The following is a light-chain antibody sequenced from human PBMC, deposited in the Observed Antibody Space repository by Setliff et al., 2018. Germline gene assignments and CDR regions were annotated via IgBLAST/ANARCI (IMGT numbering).Light chain of an antibody. Sequence: QSVLTQPAAVSGSPGQSIAISCAGTSSDVGGYNYVSWYQQHPGKAPKLMIYEVTKRPSGVPDRFSGSKSGNTASLTISGLQAEDEADYYCLSYTSKTTHALFAGGTKVTVL. CDR2: EVT. CDR3: LSYTSKTTHAL. CDR1: SSDVGGYNY. V-gene: IGLV2-14*03. J-gene: IGLJ2*01.